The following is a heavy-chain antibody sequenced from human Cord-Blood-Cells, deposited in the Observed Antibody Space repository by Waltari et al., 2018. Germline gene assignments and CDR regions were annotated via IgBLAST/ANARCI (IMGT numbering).Heavy chain of an antibody. CDR1: GGTFSSYA. D-gene: IGHD6-13*01. V-gene: IGHV1-69*09. J-gene: IGHJ4*02. Sequence: QVQLVQSGAEVKKPGSSVKVSCKASGGTFSSYAISWVRQAPGQGLEWMGRIIPILGIANYAQKFQGRVTITADKSTSTAYMELSSLRSEDTAVYYCARAGIDLLAAAGRRDYFDYWGQGTLVTVSS. CDR3: ARAGIDLLAAAGRRDYFDY. CDR2: IIPILGIA.